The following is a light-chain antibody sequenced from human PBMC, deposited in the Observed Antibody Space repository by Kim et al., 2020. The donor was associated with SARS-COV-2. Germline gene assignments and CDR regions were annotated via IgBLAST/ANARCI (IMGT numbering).Light chain of an antibody. CDR2: GAS. J-gene: IGKJ2*01. CDR3: QQYINWPYT. Sequence: VSPGERATRSGRASQSVSSNLAWYQQKPGQPPRLLIYGASTRATSVPARFSGSGSGTEFTLTISSLQSEDFAVYYCQQYINWPYTFGQGTKLEI. V-gene: IGKV3-15*01. CDR1: QSVSSN.